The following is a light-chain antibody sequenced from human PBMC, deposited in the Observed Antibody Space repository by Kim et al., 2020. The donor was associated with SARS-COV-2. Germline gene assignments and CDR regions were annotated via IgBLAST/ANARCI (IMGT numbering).Light chain of an antibody. J-gene: IGKJ4*01. Sequence: PGEGPTLPWRARPSFGISLACYQQTPGKAPRLLIYYASIRATGIPVRFSGSGSGTDFTLTIGSLEPRDFAIYYCQQRGNWPPALTFGGGTKVDIK. CDR2: YAS. V-gene: IGKV3-11*01. CDR3: QQRGNWPPALT. CDR1: PSFGIS.